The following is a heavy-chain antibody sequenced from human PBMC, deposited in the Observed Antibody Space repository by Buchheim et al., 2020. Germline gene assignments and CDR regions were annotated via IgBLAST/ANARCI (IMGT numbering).Heavy chain of an antibody. D-gene: IGHD3-16*01. CDR1: GFIFSNYD. V-gene: IGHV3-13*01. CDR3: ARGRGGIYYFEY. J-gene: IGHJ4*02. Sequence: EVQLVESGGGLVQPGGSLRLSCAVSGFIFSNYDMHWVRQSTGEGLEWVSSIGTSGDSYYSGSVKGRFTISRQNDMNSLYLQMNSLRAGDTAVYYCARGRGGIYYFEYWGRGTL. CDR2: IGTSGDS.